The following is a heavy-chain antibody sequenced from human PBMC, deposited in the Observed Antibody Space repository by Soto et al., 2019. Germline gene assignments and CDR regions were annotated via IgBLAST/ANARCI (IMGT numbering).Heavy chain of an antibody. V-gene: IGHV3-33*01. Sequence: VRSLRLSCEASGFSFSVYGMHWVRQAPGKGLEWVAVIWYDASKQFYAGSVEGRFTISRDNSKATLYLQMNSLRAEDTAVYYCAAWAEGATEVHWGQGTLVTVSS. CDR2: IWYDASKQ. CDR3: AAWAEGATEVH. D-gene: IGHD2-15*01. J-gene: IGHJ4*02. CDR1: GFSFSVYG.